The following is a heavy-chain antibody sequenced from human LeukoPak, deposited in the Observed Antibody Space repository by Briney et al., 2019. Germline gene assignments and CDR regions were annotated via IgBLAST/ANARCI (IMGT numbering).Heavy chain of an antibody. D-gene: IGHD3-3*01. CDR3: AKDRGWDFWSGSWFDP. J-gene: IGHJ5*02. V-gene: IGHV3-30*02. Sequence: GGSLRLSCAASGFTFSSYGMHWVRQAPGKGLEWVAFIRYDGSNKYYADSVKGRFTISRDNSKNTLYLQMNSLRAEDTAVYYCAKDRGWDFWSGSWFDPWGQGTLVTVSS. CDR2: IRYDGSNK. CDR1: GFTFSSYG.